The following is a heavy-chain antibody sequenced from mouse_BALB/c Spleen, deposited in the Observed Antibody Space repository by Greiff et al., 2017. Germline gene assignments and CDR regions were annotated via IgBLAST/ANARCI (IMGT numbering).Heavy chain of an antibody. CDR2: INPSSGYT. D-gene: IGHD2-1*01. V-gene: IGHV1-4*01. Sequence: VKLMESGAELARPGASVKMSCKASGYTFTSYTMHWVKQRPGQGLEWIGYINPSSGYTNYNQKFKDKATLTADKSSSTAYMQLSSLTSEDSAVYYCARDGNYYFDYWGQGTTLTVSA. CDR1: GYTFTSYT. J-gene: IGHJ2*01. CDR3: ARDGNYYFDY.